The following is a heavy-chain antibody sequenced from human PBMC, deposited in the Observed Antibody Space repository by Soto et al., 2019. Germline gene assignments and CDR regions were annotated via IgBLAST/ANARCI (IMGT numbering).Heavy chain of an antibody. J-gene: IGHJ6*03. CDR2: INPNSGGT. D-gene: IGHD5-12*01. V-gene: IGHV1-2*04. CDR3: ARDRRGYSGYDGYDYYYMDV. Sequence: QVQLVQSGAEVKKPGASVKVSCKASGYTFTGYYMHWVRQAPGQGLEWMGWINPNSGGTNYAQKFQGWVTMTRDTSISTAYMELSRLRSDDTAVYYCARDRRGYSGYDGYDYYYMDVWGKGTTVTVSS. CDR1: GYTFTGYY.